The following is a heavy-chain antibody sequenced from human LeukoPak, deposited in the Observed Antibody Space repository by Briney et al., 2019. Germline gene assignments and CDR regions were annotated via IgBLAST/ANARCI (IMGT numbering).Heavy chain of an antibody. V-gene: IGHV5-51*01. D-gene: IGHD3-22*01. CDR1: GYSFTSYW. Sequence: GESLKISCKGSGYSFTSYWIGWVRQMPGKGLEWRGIIYPGDSDTRYSPSFQGQVTISADKSISTAYLQWSSLKASDTAMYYCARGSTMIIGSIRDANAFGIWGQGTMVTVSS. CDR3: ARGSTMIIGSIRDANAFGI. CDR2: IYPGDSDT. J-gene: IGHJ3*02.